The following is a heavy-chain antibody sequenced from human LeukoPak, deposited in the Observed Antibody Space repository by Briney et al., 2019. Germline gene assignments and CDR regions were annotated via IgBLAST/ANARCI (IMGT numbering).Heavy chain of an antibody. D-gene: IGHD3-3*01. CDR3: ARVKVLRFLEWFLDF. J-gene: IGHJ4*02. Sequence: SETLSLTCTVSGSSVSSDECYWSWVRQYPGKGLEWIGYVYYSGSSYYIPSLESRVTMSVEVSKNQFSLELRSVTAADTAVYYCARVKVLRFLEWFLDFWGQGALVTVSS. V-gene: IGHV4-31*03. CDR2: VYYSGSS. CDR1: GSSVSSDECY.